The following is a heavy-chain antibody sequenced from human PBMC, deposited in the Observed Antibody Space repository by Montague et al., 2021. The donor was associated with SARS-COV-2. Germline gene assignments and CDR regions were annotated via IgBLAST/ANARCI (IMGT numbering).Heavy chain of an antibody. CDR2: IYYSGST. D-gene: IGHD3-9*01. CDR3: ARDPRTGCDWLFPDSGSYYCYVDV. J-gene: IGHJ6*03. Sequence: SETLSLTCTVSGGSISSYYWSWIRQPPGKGLEWIGYIYYSGSTNYNPSLKSRVTISVDTSKNQFSLKLSSVTAADAAVYYCARDPRTGCDWLFPDSGSYYCYVDVWGQGTTVTVSS. CDR1: GGSISSYY. V-gene: IGHV4-59*12.